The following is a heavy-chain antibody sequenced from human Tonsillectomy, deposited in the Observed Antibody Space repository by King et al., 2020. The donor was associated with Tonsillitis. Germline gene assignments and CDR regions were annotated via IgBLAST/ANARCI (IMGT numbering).Heavy chain of an antibody. CDR2: IYYSGST. J-gene: IGHJ3*02. CDR3: ARVVPAADDAFDI. Sequence: VQLQESGPGLVKPSQTLSLTCAVSGGSISSGGYSWSWIRQPPGKGLEWIGYIYYSGSTYYNPSLKSRVTISEDTSKNQFSLKLSSVTAADTAVYYCARVVPAADDAFDIWGQGTMVTVSS. V-gene: IGHV4-30-4*07. CDR1: GGSISSGGYS. D-gene: IGHD2-2*01.